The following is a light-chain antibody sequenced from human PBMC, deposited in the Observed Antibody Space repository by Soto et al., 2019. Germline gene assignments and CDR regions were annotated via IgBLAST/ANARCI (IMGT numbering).Light chain of an antibody. CDR3: QQRSNWPLT. V-gene: IGKV3-11*01. J-gene: IGKJ4*01. Sequence: MEMTQSPATLSVSPGERATLSCRASQSISSNLAWYQQKPGQAPRLLIYDASNRATGIPARFSGSGSGTDFTLTISSLEPEDFAVYYCQQRSNWPLTFGGGTKVDIK. CDR2: DAS. CDR1: QSISSN.